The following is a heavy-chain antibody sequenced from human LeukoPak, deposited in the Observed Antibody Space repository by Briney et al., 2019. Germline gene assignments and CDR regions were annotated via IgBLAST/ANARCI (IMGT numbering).Heavy chain of an antibody. V-gene: IGHV3-48*03. D-gene: IGHD1-26*01. J-gene: IGHJ3*02. CDR3: ARIVGATDDAFDI. CDR1: GFTFSSYE. Sequence: GGSLRLSCAASGFTFSSYEMNWVRQAPGKGLEWVSYISSSGSTKYYADSVKGRFTISRDNAKNSLYLQMNSLRAEDTAVYYCARIVGATDDAFDIWGQGTMVTVSS. CDR2: ISSSGSTK.